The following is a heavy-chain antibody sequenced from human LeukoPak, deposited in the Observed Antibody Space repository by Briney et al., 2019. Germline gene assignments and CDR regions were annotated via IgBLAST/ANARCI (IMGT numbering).Heavy chain of an antibody. CDR1: GFTFSSYG. Sequence: GGSLRLSCAASGFTFSSYGMHWVRQAPGKGLEWVAVISYDGSNKYYADSVKGRFTISRDNSKNTLYLQMNSLRAEDTAVYYCAKGLITMVRGVIIPDYFDDWGQGTLVTVSS. J-gene: IGHJ4*02. CDR3: AKGLITMVRGVIIPDYFDD. CDR2: ISYDGSNK. D-gene: IGHD3-10*01. V-gene: IGHV3-30*18.